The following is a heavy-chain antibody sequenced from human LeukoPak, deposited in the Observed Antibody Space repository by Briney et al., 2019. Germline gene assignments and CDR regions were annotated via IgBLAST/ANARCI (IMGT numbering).Heavy chain of an antibody. D-gene: IGHD4-23*01. V-gene: IGHV1-46*01. J-gene: IGHJ5*02. CDR3: ARDNSVEDTAWWFDP. Sequence: ASAKVSCKASGCTFSSYAISRVRQAPGQGLEWMGIINPSGGSTSYAQKFQGRVTMTRDMSTSTDYMELSSLRSEDTAVYYCARDNSVEDTAWWFDPWGQGTLVTVSS. CDR1: GCTFSSYA. CDR2: INPSGGST.